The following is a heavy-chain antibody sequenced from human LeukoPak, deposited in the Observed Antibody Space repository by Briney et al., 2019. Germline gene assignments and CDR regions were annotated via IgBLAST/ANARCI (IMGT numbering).Heavy chain of an antibody. Sequence: GGSLRLSCAASGFTFSSYGMHWVRQAPGKGLEWVVGISYDGSTTYYPNSVKGRFIISRDNSKNTLYLQMSSLRAEDTAVYYCARDLARYSSGCDYWGQGTLVTVSS. D-gene: IGHD6-19*01. CDR1: GFTFSSYG. CDR3: ARDLARYSSGCDY. V-gene: IGHV3-30*03. CDR2: ISYDGSTT. J-gene: IGHJ4*02.